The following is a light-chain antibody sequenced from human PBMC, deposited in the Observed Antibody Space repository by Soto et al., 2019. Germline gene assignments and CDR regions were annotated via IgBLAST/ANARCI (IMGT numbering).Light chain of an antibody. CDR1: QSISSRY. CDR3: HHYDDSPPFT. V-gene: IGKV3-20*01. CDR2: GAS. Sequence: EIVLTQSPGTLSLSPGERATLSCRASQSISSRYLAWCQQTPGRAPRLLIYGASSRATGIPDRFSGSASGTDFTLTITRLEPEDFAVYYCHHYDDSPPFTFGPGTKVDIK. J-gene: IGKJ3*01.